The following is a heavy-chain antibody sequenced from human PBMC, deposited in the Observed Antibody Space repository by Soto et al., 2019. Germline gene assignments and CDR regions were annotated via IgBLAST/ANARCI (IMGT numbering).Heavy chain of an antibody. D-gene: IGHD3-3*01. CDR1: GGSISSGGYY. Sequence: SETLSLTCTVSGGSISSGGYYWSWIRQHPGKGLEWIGYIYYSGSTYYNPSLKSRVTISVDTSKNQFSLKLSSVTAADTAVYYCASTFLAWLFGASHYYLAVSGKGSTVTVSS. J-gene: IGHJ6*03. V-gene: IGHV4-31*03. CDR3: ASTFLAWLFGASHYYLAV. CDR2: IYYSGST.